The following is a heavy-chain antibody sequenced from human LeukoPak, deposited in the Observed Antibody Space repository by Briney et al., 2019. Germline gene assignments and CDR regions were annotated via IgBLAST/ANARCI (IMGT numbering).Heavy chain of an antibody. V-gene: IGHV4-39*01. J-gene: IGHJ3*02. Sequence: KPSETLSLTCTVSGGSISSSSYYWGWIRQPPGKGLEWIGSIYYSGSTYYNPSLKSRVTISVDTSKNQFSLKLSSVTAADTAVYYCASLYSSSWYGGDAFDIWGQGTMVTVSS. CDR1: GGSISSSSYY. CDR3: ASLYSSSWYGGDAFDI. D-gene: IGHD6-13*01. CDR2: IYYSGST.